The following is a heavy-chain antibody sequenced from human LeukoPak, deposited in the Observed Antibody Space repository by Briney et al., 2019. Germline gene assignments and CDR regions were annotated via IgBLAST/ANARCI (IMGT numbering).Heavy chain of an antibody. J-gene: IGHJ4*02. CDR3: ARGDEVAGFK. V-gene: IGHV1-46*01. CDR2: INPDGGNT. Sequence: ASVKVSCKASGYTFTNSYIHWVRQAPGQVLEWMGLINPDGGNTNYAQNFQGRVTLTRDTSTSTVYMELSSLRSDDTAVYYCARGDEVAGFKWGQGTLVTVSS. CDR1: GYTFTNSY. D-gene: IGHD6-19*01.